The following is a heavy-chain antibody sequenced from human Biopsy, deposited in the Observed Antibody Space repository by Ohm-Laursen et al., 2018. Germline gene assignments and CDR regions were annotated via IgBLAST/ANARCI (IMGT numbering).Heavy chain of an antibody. CDR1: GFTFGHYA. Sequence: SSLRLSCSASGFTFGHYAMHWVRQAPGKGLEWISPVWYDGTNEDYADSVKGRFTISRDNSKNTLYLQINTLTLEDTAFYYCARGLSSGWYGYFDVWGRGTLVTVSS. D-gene: IGHD6-19*01. J-gene: IGHJ2*01. V-gene: IGHV3-33*01. CDR3: ARGLSSGWYGYFDV. CDR2: VWYDGTNE.